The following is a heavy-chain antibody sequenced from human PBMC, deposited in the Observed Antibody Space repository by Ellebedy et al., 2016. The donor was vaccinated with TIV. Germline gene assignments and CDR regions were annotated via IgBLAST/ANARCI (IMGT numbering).Heavy chain of an antibody. Sequence: MPSETLSLTCTVSGGSISTYYWSWIRQPPGQGLEWIGYIYSSGYTEYNPYLTSRVTISLDTYKDQFSLRLSSVTAADTAVYYCARGPLRYFDWVYYYHGMDVWGQGTTVTVSS. CDR1: GGSISTYY. V-gene: IGHV4-59*08. D-gene: IGHD3-9*01. CDR2: IYSSGYT. CDR3: ARGPLRYFDWVYYYHGMDV. J-gene: IGHJ6*02.